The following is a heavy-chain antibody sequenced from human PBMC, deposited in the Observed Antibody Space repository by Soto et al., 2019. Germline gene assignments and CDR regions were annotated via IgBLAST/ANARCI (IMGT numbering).Heavy chain of an antibody. D-gene: IGHD5-12*01. CDR3: ARGLGYYFDS. CDR2: IHYRRST. CDR1: GGSISSSSYV. V-gene: IGHV4-39*01. J-gene: IGHJ4*02. Sequence: SETLSLTCTVSGGSISSSSYVWGWIRQPPGKGLEWIGNIHYRRSTYYNASLKSRVTISVDTSKNHFSLKLSSVTAADSAVYSCARGLGYYFDSWGQGMLVTVSS.